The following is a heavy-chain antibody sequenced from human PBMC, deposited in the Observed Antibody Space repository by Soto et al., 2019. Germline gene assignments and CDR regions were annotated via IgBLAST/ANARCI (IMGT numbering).Heavy chain of an antibody. CDR1: GGSFSGYY. V-gene: IGHV4-34*01. CDR2: INHSGST. CDR3: ARVRAYQGRGPLDY. D-gene: IGHD5-12*01. J-gene: IGHJ4*02. Sequence: SETLSLTCAVYGGSFSGYYWSWIRQPPGKGLEWIGEINHSGSTNYNPSLKSRVTISVDTSKNQFSLKLSSVTAADTAVYYCARVRAYQGRGPLDYWGQGTLVTVSS.